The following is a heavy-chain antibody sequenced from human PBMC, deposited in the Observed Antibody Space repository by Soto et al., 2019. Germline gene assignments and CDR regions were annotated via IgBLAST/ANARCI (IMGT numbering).Heavy chain of an antibody. CDR1: GGSFSGYY. CDR3: ARDKITGLFDY. V-gene: IGHV4-34*01. D-gene: IGHD2-8*02. CDR2: INHSGST. Sequence: QVQLQQWGAGLLKPSETLSLTCAVYGGSFSGYYWTWIRQPPGTGLEWIGEINHSGSTNYNPSLKSRVTTSVDTSKHQFSLTLTSVTAADTAVYYCARDKITGLFDYWGQGTLVTVSS. J-gene: IGHJ4*02.